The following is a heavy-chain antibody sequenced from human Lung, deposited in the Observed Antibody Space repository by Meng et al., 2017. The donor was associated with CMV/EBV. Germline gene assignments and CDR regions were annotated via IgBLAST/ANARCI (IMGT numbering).Heavy chain of an antibody. J-gene: IGHJ6*02. V-gene: IGHV3-30-3*01. CDR3: ASRAGIATYYYYGMDV. Sequence: SCAASGFTFSSYAMHWVRQAPGKGLEWVAVISYDGSNKYYADSVKGRFTISRDNSKNTLYLQMNSLRAEDTAVYYCASRAGIATYYYYGMDVWCQGTTVTVSS. CDR2: ISYDGSNK. CDR1: GFTFSSYA. D-gene: IGHD6-13*01.